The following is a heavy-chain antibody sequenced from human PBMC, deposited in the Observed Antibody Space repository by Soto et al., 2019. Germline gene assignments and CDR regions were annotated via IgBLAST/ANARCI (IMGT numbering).Heavy chain of an antibody. Sequence: SGFTFSSYGMHWVRQAPGKGLEWVAVIWYDGSNKYYADSVKGRFTISRDNSKNTLYLQMNSLRAEDTAVYYCARERSSSWYLGFDYWGQGTLVTVSS. CDR1: GFTFSSYG. J-gene: IGHJ4*02. CDR2: IWYDGSNK. V-gene: IGHV3-33*01. D-gene: IGHD6-13*01. CDR3: ARERSSSWYLGFDY.